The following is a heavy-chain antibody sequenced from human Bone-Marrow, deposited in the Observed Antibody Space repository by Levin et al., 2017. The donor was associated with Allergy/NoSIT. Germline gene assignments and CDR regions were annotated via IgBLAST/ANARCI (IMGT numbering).Heavy chain of an antibody. V-gene: IGHV4-38-2*01. CDR3: ARVNWNDVRFDS. Sequence: GSLRLSCAVSGFSISYSYYWGWIRQPPGEGLQWIASIYHSGSTYYNPSLKSRVTISVDTSKNQFSLKLSSVTAADTAVYYCARVNWNDVRFDSWGQGTLVTVSS. CDR1: GFSISYSYY. CDR2: IYHSGST. J-gene: IGHJ4*02. D-gene: IGHD1-20*01.